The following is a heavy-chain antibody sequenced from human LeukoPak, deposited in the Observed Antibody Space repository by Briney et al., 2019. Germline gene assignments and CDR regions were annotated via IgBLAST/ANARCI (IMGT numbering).Heavy chain of an antibody. V-gene: IGHV4-34*01. CDR1: GGSFSGYY. D-gene: IGHD6-19*01. CDR2: ISHSGST. Sequence: SETLSLTCAVYGGSFSGYYWSWIRQPPGKGLEWIGEISHSGSTNYNPSLKSRVTISVDTSKNQFSLKLSSVTAADTAVYYCARAAWGAVAGPDYWGQGTLVTVSS. CDR3: ARAAWGAVAGPDY. J-gene: IGHJ4*02.